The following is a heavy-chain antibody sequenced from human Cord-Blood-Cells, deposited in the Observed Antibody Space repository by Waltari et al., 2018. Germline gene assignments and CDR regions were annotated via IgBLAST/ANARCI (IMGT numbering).Heavy chain of an antibody. CDR1: VGTFSSYA. V-gene: IGHV1-69*10. Sequence: QVQLVQSGAEVRKPGSSVKVSCKASVGTFSSYAISWVRQAPGQGLEWMGGMIPSLGIENDAQKCRGSVTITAEKSTSTAYMVLSSLGSEDTAVYYCARDYYCSWSYAFDIWGQGTMVTISS. CDR3: ARDYYCSWSYAFDI. J-gene: IGHJ3*02. CDR2: MIPSLGIE. D-gene: IGHD3-10*01.